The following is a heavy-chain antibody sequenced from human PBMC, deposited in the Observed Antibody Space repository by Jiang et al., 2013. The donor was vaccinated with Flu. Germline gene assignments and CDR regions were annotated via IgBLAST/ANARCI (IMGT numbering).Heavy chain of an antibody. V-gene: IGHV3-21*01. J-gene: IGHJ3*02. CDR3: AGGAGGRLAVRAFDI. Sequence: VQLLESGGGLVKPGGSLRLSCATSGFVFSNYNMNWVRQAPGRGLEWVSCISADGRHIYYADSLKGRFTISRDNANHSLFLQITSLRGDDTAVYFCAGGAGGRLAVRAFDIWGQGTMVSVSS. D-gene: IGHD3-16*01. CDR2: ISADGRHI. CDR1: GFVFSNYN.